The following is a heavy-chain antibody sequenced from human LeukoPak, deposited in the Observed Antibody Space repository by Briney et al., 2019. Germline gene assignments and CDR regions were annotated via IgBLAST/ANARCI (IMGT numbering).Heavy chain of an antibody. D-gene: IGHD2-8*01. CDR1: GFTFSNAY. V-gene: IGHV3-15*01. CDR3: AKGNGRFDY. Sequence: PGGSLRLSCAASGFTFSNAYMSWVRQAPGKGLEWVGRIKGKTDGGTTDYAAPVKGRFTISRDDSKNTLYLQMNSLKTEDTAVYYCAKGNGRFDYWGQGTLVTVSS. CDR2: IKGKTDGGTT. J-gene: IGHJ4*02.